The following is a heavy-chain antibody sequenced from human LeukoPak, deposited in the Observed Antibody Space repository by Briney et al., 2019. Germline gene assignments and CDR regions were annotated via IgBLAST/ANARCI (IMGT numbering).Heavy chain of an antibody. D-gene: IGHD2/OR15-2a*01. V-gene: IGHV3-66*01. CDR3: AKDPLVNSQEYFDY. Sequence: PGGSLRLSRAASVYTHSSNYMSWVRQAPGKGLEWVSVIYSGGSTYYADSVKGRFTISRDNSKNTLYLQMNSLRAEDTAVYYCAKDPLVNSQEYFDYWGQGTLVTVSS. CDR2: IYSGGST. CDR1: VYTHSSNY. J-gene: IGHJ4*02.